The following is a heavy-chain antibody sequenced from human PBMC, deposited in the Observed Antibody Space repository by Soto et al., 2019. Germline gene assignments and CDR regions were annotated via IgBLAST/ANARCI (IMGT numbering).Heavy chain of an antibody. J-gene: IGHJ4*02. Sequence: QVQLVPSGAEVKKPGSSVKVSCKASGGTFSSYAISWVRQAPGQGLEWMGGIIPIYGTANYAQQFQGRVTISADGSPSTAYLELSGLISEDTAVYYCASGVAVAGDYWGQGTLVTVSS. V-gene: IGHV1-69*01. CDR3: ASGVAVAGDY. CDR2: IIPIYGTA. D-gene: IGHD6-19*01. CDR1: GGTFSSYA.